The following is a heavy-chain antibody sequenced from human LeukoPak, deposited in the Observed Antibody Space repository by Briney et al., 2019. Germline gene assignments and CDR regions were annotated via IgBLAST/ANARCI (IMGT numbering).Heavy chain of an antibody. CDR2: IGTAGDT. CDR3: ARGGYYYDSSGYLDAFDI. D-gene: IGHD3-22*01. J-gene: IGHJ3*02. CDR1: GGTFSSYD. V-gene: IGHV3-13*01. Sequence: GASVKVSCKASGGTFSSYDMNWVRQATGKGLEWVSAIGTAGDTYYPGSVKGRFTISRENAKNSLYLQMNSLRAGDTAVYYCARGGYYYDSSGYLDAFDIWGQGTMVTVSS.